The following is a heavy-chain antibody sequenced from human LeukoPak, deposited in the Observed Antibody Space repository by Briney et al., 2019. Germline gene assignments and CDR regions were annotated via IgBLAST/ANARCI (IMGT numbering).Heavy chain of an antibody. V-gene: IGHV4-4*07. CDR1: GGSISNYY. CDR3: ARDLVVVAAYNWFDP. J-gene: IGHJ5*02. Sequence: PSETLSLTCTVSGGSISNYYWSWIRQPAGKGLEWIGRIYTSGSTNYNPSLKSRVTMSVDTSKNQFSLKLSSVTAADTAVYYCARDLVVVAAYNWFDPWGQGTLVTVSS. CDR2: IYTSGST. D-gene: IGHD2-15*01.